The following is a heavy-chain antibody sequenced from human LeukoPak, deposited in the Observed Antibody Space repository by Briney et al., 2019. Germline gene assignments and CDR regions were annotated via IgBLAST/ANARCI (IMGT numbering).Heavy chain of an antibody. Sequence: ASVKVSCKASGYTFTSYGISWVRQAPGQGLEWMGWISAYNDNTNYAQKLQGRVTMTTDTSTSTAYMELRSLRSDDTAVYYSARVDVVVVPAPTGYWGQGTLVTVSS. J-gene: IGHJ4*02. CDR1: GYTFTSYG. V-gene: IGHV1-18*01. D-gene: IGHD2-2*01. CDR2: ISAYNDNT. CDR3: ARVDVVVVPAPTGY.